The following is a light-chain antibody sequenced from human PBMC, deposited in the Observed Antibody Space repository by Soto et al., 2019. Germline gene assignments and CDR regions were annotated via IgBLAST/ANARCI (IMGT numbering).Light chain of an antibody. CDR3: GAWVGSLRVVL. V-gene: IGLV1-51*01. CDR1: SANIGGNY. Sequence: QSVLTQPPSVSAAPGQRVTISCSGSSANIGGNYVSWYQHIPGTAPKLVIYDSDKRPSEIPDRFSGSKSGTSATLDITGLQTGDEVDYYCGAWVGSLRVVLFGGGTKLTVL. J-gene: IGLJ3*02. CDR2: DSD.